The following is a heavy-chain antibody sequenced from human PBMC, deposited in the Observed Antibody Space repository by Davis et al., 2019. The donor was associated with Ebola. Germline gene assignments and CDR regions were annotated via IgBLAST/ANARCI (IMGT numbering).Heavy chain of an antibody. J-gene: IGHJ4*02. D-gene: IGHD5-12*01. CDR2: INHSGST. CDR3: ARQYSGYDEGGFDY. Sequence: PSETLSLTCAVYGGSFSGYYWSWIRQPPGKGLEWIGEINHSGSTNYNPSLKSRVTISVDTSKNQFSLKLSSVTAADTAVYYCARQYSGYDEGGFDYWGQGTLVTVSS. CDR1: GGSFSGYY. V-gene: IGHV4-34*01.